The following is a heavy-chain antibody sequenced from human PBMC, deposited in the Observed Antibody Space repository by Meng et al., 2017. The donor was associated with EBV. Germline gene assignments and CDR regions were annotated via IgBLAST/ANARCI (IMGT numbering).Heavy chain of an antibody. CDR1: GCIFSGYD. V-gene: IGHV1-2*06. Sequence: GRLVRAGGEVTNPGAPVKVPCKAAGCIFSGYDVHWVRQAPGQGLEWMGRINPNRGGTNYEHKFQGRVTMTRDTSISTAYMELSRLRSDDTAVYYCARVGIAVAGTGDYWGQGTLVTVSS. CDR3: ARVGIAVAGTGDY. D-gene: IGHD6-19*01. CDR2: INPNRGGT. J-gene: IGHJ4*02.